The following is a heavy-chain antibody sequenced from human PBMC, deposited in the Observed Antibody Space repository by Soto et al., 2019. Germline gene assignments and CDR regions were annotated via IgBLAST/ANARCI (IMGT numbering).Heavy chain of an antibody. V-gene: IGHV3-23*01. Sequence: GSLRLSCAASGFTFSSYAMSWVRQAPGKGLEWVSAISGSGGSTYYADSVKGRFTISRDNSKNTLYLQMNSLRAEDTAVYYCAKRMGRWFGELLSQSYYYYGMDVWGQGTTVTVSS. CDR1: GFTFSSYA. J-gene: IGHJ6*02. CDR2: ISGSGGST. CDR3: AKRMGRWFGELLSQSYYYYGMDV. D-gene: IGHD3-10*01.